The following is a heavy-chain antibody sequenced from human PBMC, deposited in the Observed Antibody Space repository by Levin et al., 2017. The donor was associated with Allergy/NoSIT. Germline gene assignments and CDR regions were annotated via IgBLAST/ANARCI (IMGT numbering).Heavy chain of an antibody. D-gene: IGHD4-23*01. Sequence: GGSLRLSCAASGFTFSNYAMSWVRQAPGKGLEWVSVITNSGRTYYADSVKGRFTVSRDNSKNTLYLQMNSLRADDTAVYYCAKEMTTVVPVFDYWGQGTLVTVSS. CDR3: AKEMTTVVPVFDY. CDR2: ITNSGRT. J-gene: IGHJ4*02. V-gene: IGHV3-23*01. CDR1: GFTFSNYA.